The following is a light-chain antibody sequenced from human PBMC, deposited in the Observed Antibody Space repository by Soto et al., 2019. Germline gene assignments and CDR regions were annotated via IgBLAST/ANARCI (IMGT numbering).Light chain of an antibody. CDR3: SSYAGSNNLPVV. CDR2: EVS. V-gene: IGLV2-8*01. CDR1: SSDVGGYNY. J-gene: IGLJ2*01. Sequence: QSVLTQPPSASGSPGQSVTISCTGTSSDVGGYNYVSWYQQHPGKAPQLMIYEVSKRPSGVPHRFSGSKSGNTASLTVSGLQAEDEADYYCSSYAGSNNLPVVFGGGTKLTVL.